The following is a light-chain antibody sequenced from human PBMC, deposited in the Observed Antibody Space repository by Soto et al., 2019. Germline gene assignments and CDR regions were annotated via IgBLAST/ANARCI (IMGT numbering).Light chain of an antibody. CDR1: TSNIGAPYD. J-gene: IGLJ2*01. V-gene: IGLV1-40*01. CDR3: QSYDRALTGSV. CDR2: ANT. Sequence: QSALTQPPSVSGAPGQTVTISCSGSTSNIGAPYDVHWYQLRPGTAPRLLIFANTDRPSGVPERFSGSKSDTSASLTITGLLAEDEAEYFCQSYDRALTGSVFGGWTKLTVL.